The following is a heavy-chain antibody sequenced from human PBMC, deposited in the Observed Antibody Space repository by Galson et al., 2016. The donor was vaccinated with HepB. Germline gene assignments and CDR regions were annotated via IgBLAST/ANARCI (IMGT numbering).Heavy chain of an antibody. V-gene: IGHV4-4*02. J-gene: IGHJ6*02. CDR2: IYYSGST. CDR1: GGSISITNW. CDR3: ACEAAGYSGSFFYYHGIDV. Sequence: SETLSLTCALSGGSISITNWWSWVRQPPGKGLEWIGEIYYSGSTYYNPSLKSRVTISVDKSKNRVSLRLTSVTAADTAVYYCACEAAGYSGSFFYYHGIDVWGQGTTVTVSS. D-gene: IGHD1-26*01.